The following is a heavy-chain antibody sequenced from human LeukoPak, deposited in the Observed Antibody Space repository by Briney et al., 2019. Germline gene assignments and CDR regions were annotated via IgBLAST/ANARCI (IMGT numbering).Heavy chain of an antibody. J-gene: IGHJ4*02. Sequence: SETLSLTCAVYGGSFSGYYWSWIRQPPGKGLEWIGEINHSGSTNYNPSLKSRVTISVDTSKNQFSLKLSSVTAADTAVYYCARSAAVAVNFDYWGQGTLVTVSS. CDR3: ARSAAVAVNFDY. CDR1: GGSFSGYY. D-gene: IGHD6-19*01. CDR2: INHSGST. V-gene: IGHV4-34*01.